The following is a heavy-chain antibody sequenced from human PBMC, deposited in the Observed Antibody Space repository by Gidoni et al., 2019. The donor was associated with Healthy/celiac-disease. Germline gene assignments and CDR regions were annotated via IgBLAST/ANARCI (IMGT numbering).Heavy chain of an antibody. CDR2: ISYDGSNK. CDR1: GFTFSSYG. J-gene: IGHJ4*02. D-gene: IGHD6-13*01. V-gene: IGHV3-30*18. Sequence: QVQLVESGGGVVQPGRSLRLSCAASGFTFSSYGMHWVRQAPGKGLEWVAVISYDGSNKYYADSVKGRFTISRDNSKNTLYLQMNSLRAEDTAVYYCANGAEYSSSWYGGHWGQGTLVTVSS. CDR3: ANGAEYSSSWYGGH.